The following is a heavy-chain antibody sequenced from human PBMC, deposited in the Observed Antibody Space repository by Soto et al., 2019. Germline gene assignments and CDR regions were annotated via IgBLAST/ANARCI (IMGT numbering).Heavy chain of an antibody. Sequence: QVQLQESGPGLVKPSQTLSLTCTVSGGSISSGGYYWSWIRQHPGKGLEWIGYIYYSGSTYYNPSLKSRVTIAVDTSTNQFSLKLSSVTAAYTAVYYCARGSFVGSSYSSNWFDPWGQGTLVTVSS. CDR1: GGSISSGGYY. CDR3: ARGSFVGSSYSSNWFDP. V-gene: IGHV4-31*03. D-gene: IGHD2-15*01. CDR2: IYYSGST. J-gene: IGHJ5*02.